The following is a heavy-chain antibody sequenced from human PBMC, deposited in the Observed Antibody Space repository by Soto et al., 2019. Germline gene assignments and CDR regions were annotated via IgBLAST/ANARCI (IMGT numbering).Heavy chain of an antibody. CDR2: LSADSSTT. Sequence: QVRVVQSGTEVKKPGASVRLSCKASPYTLGNYGIIWVRQAPGQGLEWVGWLSADSSTTRNAQMVQGRVTVTTDTSRTTAYMELRSLRSDDTAIYYGAIASFGDYHFHYGLDVWGQGTTVVVSS. J-gene: IGHJ6*02. CDR3: AIASFGDYHFHYGLDV. D-gene: IGHD4-17*01. V-gene: IGHV1-18*01. CDR1: PYTLGNYG.